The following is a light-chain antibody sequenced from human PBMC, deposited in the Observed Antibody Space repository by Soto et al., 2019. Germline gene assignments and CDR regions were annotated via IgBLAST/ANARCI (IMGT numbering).Light chain of an antibody. J-gene: IGLJ3*02. CDR2: STN. V-gene: IGLV8-61*01. CDR3: ALYMGSGIWV. Sequence: QTVVTQEPSFSVSPGRTVTLTCGLSSGSVSTSYYPSWYQQTPGQAPRTLIYSTNTRSSGVPDSFSGSILGNKAALTITGAQADDEADYYCALYMGSGIWVVGGGTKLTVL. CDR1: SGSVSTSYY.